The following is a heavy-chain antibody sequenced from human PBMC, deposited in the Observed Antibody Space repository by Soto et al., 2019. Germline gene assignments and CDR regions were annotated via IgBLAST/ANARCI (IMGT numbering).Heavy chain of an antibody. D-gene: IGHD3-16*02. Sequence: GASVKVSCKASGYTFTGYYMHWVRQAPGQGLEWMGWINPNSGGTNYAQKFQGRVTMTRDTSISTAYMELSRLRSDDTAVYYCARKKIMITFGGVIVPFDYWGQGTLVTV. CDR1: GYTFTGYY. CDR3: ARKKIMITFGGVIVPFDY. V-gene: IGHV1-2*02. CDR2: INPNSGGT. J-gene: IGHJ4*02.